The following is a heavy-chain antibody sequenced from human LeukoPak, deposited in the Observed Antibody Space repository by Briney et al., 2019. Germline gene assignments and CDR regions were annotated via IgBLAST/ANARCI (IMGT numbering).Heavy chain of an antibody. CDR1: GFTFSSYA. J-gene: IGHJ4*02. CDR2: ITTGGSGT. V-gene: IGHV3-23*01. D-gene: IGHD6-19*01. CDR3: ARGPGIAVAGTDILFDY. Sequence: PGGSLRLSCTASGFTFSSYATIWVRQAPGKGLEWVSDITTGGSGTYYADSVKGRFKISRDNSKNTLYLQMNGLRAEDTAVYYCARGPGIAVAGTDILFDYWGQGTLVTVSS.